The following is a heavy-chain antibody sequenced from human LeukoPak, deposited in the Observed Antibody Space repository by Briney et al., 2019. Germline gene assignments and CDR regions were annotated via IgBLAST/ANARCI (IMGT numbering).Heavy chain of an antibody. Sequence: SETLSLTCTVSGYSISRGYYWGWIRQSPGKGLEWIGSIYHGGSTYYNPSLRSRVIVSVDTSKNHFSLKMSSVTAADTAVYYCARDLASCAGDCYSDGFDYWGQGALVTVSS. CDR3: ARDLASCAGDCYSDGFDY. D-gene: IGHD2-21*02. CDR1: GYSISRGYY. V-gene: IGHV4-38-2*02. J-gene: IGHJ4*02. CDR2: IYHGGST.